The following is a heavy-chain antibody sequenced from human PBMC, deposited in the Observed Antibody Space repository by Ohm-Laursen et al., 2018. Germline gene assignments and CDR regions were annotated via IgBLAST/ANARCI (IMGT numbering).Heavy chain of an antibody. V-gene: IGHV3-7*01. J-gene: IGHJ3*02. D-gene: IGHD2-8*01. CDR2: IKEDGSEK. Sequence: SLRLSCTASGFSFSTYWMTWVRQAPGKGLEWAASIKEDGSEKYYLDSVKGRFTISRDNAKNSLYLQMNSLRAEDTAVYYCARYTYDAFDIWGQGTMVTVSS. CDR3: ARYTYDAFDI. CDR1: GFSFSTYW.